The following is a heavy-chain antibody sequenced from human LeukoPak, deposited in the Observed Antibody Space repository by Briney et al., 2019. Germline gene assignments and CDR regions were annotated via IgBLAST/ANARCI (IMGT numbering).Heavy chain of an antibody. CDR2: VYHSVTS. J-gene: IGHJ4*02. Sequence: SETLSLTCTVSGYSISSDYYWGWIRQPPGKGLEWIGSVYHSVTSYYNPSLNSRVTISVDTSKNQFSLKLSSVTAADTAVYYCARGRYMNPENWGQGTLVTVSS. V-gene: IGHV4-38-2*02. CDR3: ARGRYMNPEN. D-gene: IGHD5-24*01. CDR1: GYSISSDYY.